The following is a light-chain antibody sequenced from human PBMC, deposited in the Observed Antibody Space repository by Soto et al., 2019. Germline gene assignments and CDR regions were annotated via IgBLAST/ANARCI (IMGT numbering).Light chain of an antibody. CDR2: EVS. CDR3: SSYTSSSTVV. J-gene: IGLJ2*01. CDR1: SSDIDGYKY. Sequence: QSALTQPASVSGSPGQSITISCTGTSSDIDGYKYVSWYQQHPGKAPKLMIYEVSNRPSGVSNRFSGSKSGNTASLTISGLQAEDEADYYCSSYTSSSTVVFGGGTKLTVL. V-gene: IGLV2-14*01.